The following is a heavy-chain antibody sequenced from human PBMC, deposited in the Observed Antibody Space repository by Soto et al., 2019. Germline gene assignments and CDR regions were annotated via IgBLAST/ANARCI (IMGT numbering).Heavy chain of an antibody. CDR3: ARDLYYHGSGSGYYYGMDV. J-gene: IGHJ6*01. D-gene: IGHD3-10*01. CDR2: IYHSGST. Sequence: RCGRLLQEKKLEWIGEIYHSGSTNYNPSFKSRVTISVDKSKNQFSLKLSSVTAADTAVYYCARDLYYHGSGSGYYYGMDVW. V-gene: IGHV4-4*02.